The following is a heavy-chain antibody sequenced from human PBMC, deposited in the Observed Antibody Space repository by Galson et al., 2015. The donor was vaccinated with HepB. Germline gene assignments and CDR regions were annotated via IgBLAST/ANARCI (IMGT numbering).Heavy chain of an antibody. CDR3: AKDVGYFSGWYDC. CDR1: GFTFNDNA. Sequence: SLRLSCAASGFTFNDNAMHWVRQAPGKGLEWVSGISWNGASMGYADSVKGRFTISRDNAKNSLYLQMNSLRPEDTALYYCAKDVGYFSGWYDCWGRGTLVTVSS. V-gene: IGHV3-9*01. J-gene: IGHJ5*01. CDR2: ISWNGASM. D-gene: IGHD6-19*01.